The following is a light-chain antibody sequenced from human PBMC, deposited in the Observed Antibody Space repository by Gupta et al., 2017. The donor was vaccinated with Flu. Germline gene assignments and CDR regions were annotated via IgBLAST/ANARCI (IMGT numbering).Light chain of an antibody. Sequence: IVLTQSPGTLSLSTGERATLSCRASQSITRNFLAWYQHNPGQSPRLLIHSPSSRATGIPDRCSGSGSGTDFSLTISGLEPEDFAVYYCQQYGDSTPTTFGQGTKVEIK. J-gene: IGKJ1*01. CDR2: SPS. CDR3: QQYGDSTPTT. V-gene: IGKV3-20*01. CDR1: QSITRNF.